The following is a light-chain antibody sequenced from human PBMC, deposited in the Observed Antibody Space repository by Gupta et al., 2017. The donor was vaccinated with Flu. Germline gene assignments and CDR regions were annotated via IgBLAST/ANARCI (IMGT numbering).Light chain of an antibody. V-gene: IGKV1-5*03. CDR2: KAS. CDR3: QQYNSYSWT. J-gene: IGKJ1*01. Sequence: DIQVTQSPSTLSASVGDRVTITCRASQSISSWLAWYQQKPGKAPKLLIYKASSLESGVPSRVSGSGSGTEFTLTISSLQPDDVATYYCQQYNSYSWTFGQGTKVEIK. CDR1: QSISSW.